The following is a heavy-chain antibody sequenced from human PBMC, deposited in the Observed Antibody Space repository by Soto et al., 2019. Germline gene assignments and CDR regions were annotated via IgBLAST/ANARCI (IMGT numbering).Heavy chain of an antibody. CDR3: ARSKVVVVVAATRPSYYYYGMDV. CDR1: GGTFSSYA. CDR2: IIPIFGTA. V-gene: IGHV1-69*13. D-gene: IGHD2-15*01. Sequence: SVKVSCKASGGTFSSYAISWVRQAPGQGLEWMGGIIPIFGTANYAQKFQGRVTITADESTSTAYMELSSLRSEDTAVYYCARSKVVVVVAATRPSYYYYGMDVWG. J-gene: IGHJ6*02.